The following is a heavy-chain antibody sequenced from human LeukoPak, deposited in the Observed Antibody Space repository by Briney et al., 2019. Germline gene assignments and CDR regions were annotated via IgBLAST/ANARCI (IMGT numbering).Heavy chain of an antibody. CDR2: IGPICVYT. Sequence: GGSLRLSCAASGFTFSDYAMPWFRQAPGKGLDFASVIGPICVYTYYANSVKGRFTLSRENSKSTVSIKMGSLRDEDMAVYYCARSPPGRTTWNYYDYWGPGTLVTVSS. D-gene: IGHD2-2*01. J-gene: IGHJ4*02. V-gene: IGHV3-64*01. CDR3: ARSPPGRTTWNYYDY. CDR1: GFTFSDYA.